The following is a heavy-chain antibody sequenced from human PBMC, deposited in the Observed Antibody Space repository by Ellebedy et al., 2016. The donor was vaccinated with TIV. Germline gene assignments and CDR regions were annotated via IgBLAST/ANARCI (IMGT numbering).Heavy chain of an antibody. Sequence: PGGSLRLSCVGSGFIFSSYAMNWVRQAPGKGLEWVSGISGSGRSTYYADSVRGRFTISRDSTKNTLSLQMSSLRGEDTAVYYCARERDDYTLGGFDHWGQGTLVTVSS. D-gene: IGHD5-24*01. V-gene: IGHV3-23*01. CDR2: ISGSGRST. J-gene: IGHJ4*02. CDR1: GFIFSSYA. CDR3: ARERDDYTLGGFDH.